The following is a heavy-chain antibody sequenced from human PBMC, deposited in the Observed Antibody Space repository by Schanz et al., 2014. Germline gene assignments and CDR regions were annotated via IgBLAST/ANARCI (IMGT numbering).Heavy chain of an antibody. D-gene: IGHD2-15*01. Sequence: DVQLLESGGGLVQPGGSLRLSCAASGFTFNSYAMTWVRQAPGKGLEWVSSISRSGGSKYYADSVKGRFTISRDNSENTLYLQMNSLSADDTTVCYCAKGMGFCSGATYYGYYYDGVDVWGQGTTVTVSS. V-gene: IGHV3-23*01. J-gene: IGHJ6*02. CDR2: ISRSGGSK. CDR1: GFTFNSYA. CDR3: AKGMGFCSGATYYGYYYDGVDV.